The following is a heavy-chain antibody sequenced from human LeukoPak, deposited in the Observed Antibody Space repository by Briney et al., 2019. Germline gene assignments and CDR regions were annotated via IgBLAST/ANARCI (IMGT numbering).Heavy chain of an antibody. CDR2: VNHSGST. Sequence: SETLSLTCAVYGGSFSGYYWSWIRQPPGKGLEWIGEVNHSGSTNYNPSLKSRVTISVDTSKNQSSLKLSSVTAADTAVYYCARGRNDYGDNWFDPWGQGTLVTVSS. D-gene: IGHD4-17*01. CDR1: GGSFSGYY. J-gene: IGHJ5*02. CDR3: ARGRNDYGDNWFDP. V-gene: IGHV4-34*01.